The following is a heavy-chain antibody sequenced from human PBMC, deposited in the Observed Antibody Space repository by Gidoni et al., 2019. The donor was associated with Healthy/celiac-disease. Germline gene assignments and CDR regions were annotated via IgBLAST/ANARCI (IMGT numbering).Heavy chain of an antibody. CDR1: CGSIRSSSYY. D-gene: IGHD6-13*01. CDR3: ARLGIAAAGTSGPIDY. J-gene: IGHJ4*02. Sequence: QLQLQESGPVLVMPSETLSLTCPVSCGSIRSSSYYWGWSRQPPGKGLEWIGSIYYSGSTYYNPSLKSRVTISVDTSKNQFSLKLSSVTAADTAVYYCARLGIAAAGTSGPIDYWGQGTLVTVSS. V-gene: IGHV4-39*01. CDR2: IYYSGST.